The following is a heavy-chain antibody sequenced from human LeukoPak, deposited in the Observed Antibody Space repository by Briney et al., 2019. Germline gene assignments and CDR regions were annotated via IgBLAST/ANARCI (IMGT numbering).Heavy chain of an antibody. J-gene: IGHJ4*02. V-gene: IGHV3-73*01. CDR2: IKSKSSDYAT. Sequence: GGSLRLYCAASGFTFSDSTIHWVRQASGKGLEWVGRIKSKSSDYATAYAASVKGRFTVSRDDSKNTAYLQMNSLKTEDTAVYYCTGPYSVNPSYWGQGILVTVSS. D-gene: IGHD5-18*01. CDR3: TGPYSVNPSY. CDR1: GFTFSDST.